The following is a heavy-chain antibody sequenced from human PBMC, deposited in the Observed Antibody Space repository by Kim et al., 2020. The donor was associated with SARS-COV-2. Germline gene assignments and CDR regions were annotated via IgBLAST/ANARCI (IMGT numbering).Heavy chain of an antibody. Sequence: SVKVSCKASGGTFSSYAISWVRQAPGQGLEWMGGIIPIFGTANYAQKFQGRVTITADESTSTAYMELSSLRSEDTAVYYCARDLYGSGSYYRKGFDYWGQGTLVTVSS. CDR3: ARDLYGSGSYYRKGFDY. CDR2: IIPIFGTA. CDR1: GGTFSSYA. J-gene: IGHJ4*02. D-gene: IGHD3-10*01. V-gene: IGHV1-69*13.